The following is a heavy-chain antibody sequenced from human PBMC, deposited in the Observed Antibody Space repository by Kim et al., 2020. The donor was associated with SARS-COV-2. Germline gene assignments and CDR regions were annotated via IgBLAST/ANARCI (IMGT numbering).Heavy chain of an antibody. J-gene: IGHJ4*02. D-gene: IGHD3-10*01. CDR3: AKGQDYYGSGSYYNLLDY. CDR2: IWYDGSDK. Sequence: GGSLRLFCATSGFTFSSYGMHWVRQAPGKGLEWVAIIWYDGSDKYSADSVKGRFTISRDNSKNTLYLQMNSLRAEDTAVYYCAKGQDYYGSGSYYNLLDYWGQGTLVTVSS. CDR1: GFTFSSYG. V-gene: IGHV3-33*06.